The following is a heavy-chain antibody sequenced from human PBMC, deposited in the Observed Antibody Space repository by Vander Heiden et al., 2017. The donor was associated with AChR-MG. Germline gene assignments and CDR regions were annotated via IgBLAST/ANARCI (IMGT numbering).Heavy chain of an antibody. Sequence: EVQLVQSGGGLVNPGGSLRLSCQAHGFTFSNAWMSWVRQSPGKGLEWVGSIKSKNDGGTTDYVAPVKGRFTISRDDSKSTLYMQMNSLDTEDTGVYYCTADADGGPGFWGQGTLVNVSS. CDR1: GFTFSNAW. J-gene: IGHJ4*02. CDR2: IKSKNDGGTT. D-gene: IGHD4-17*01. V-gene: IGHV3-15*01. CDR3: TADADGGPGF.